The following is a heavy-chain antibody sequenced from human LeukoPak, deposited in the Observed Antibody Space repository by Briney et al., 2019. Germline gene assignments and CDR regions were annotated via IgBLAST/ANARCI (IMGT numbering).Heavy chain of an antibody. V-gene: IGHV1-69*05. CDR3: ARLGPRVDHYTSGSYYIDY. CDR2: IIPIFGTA. D-gene: IGHD3-10*01. J-gene: IGHJ4*02. CDR1: GGTFSSYA. Sequence: ASVKVSCKASGGTFSSYAISWVRQAPGQGLEWMGGIIPIFGTANYAQKFQGRVTITTDESTSTAYMELSSLRSDDTAVYYCARLGPRVDHYTSGSYYIDYWGQGSLVTVSS.